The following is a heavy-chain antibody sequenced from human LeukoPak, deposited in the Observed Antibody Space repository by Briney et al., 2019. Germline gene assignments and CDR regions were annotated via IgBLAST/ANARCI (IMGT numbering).Heavy chain of an antibody. D-gene: IGHD3-22*01. V-gene: IGHV5-51*01. CDR1: GYSFASYW. J-gene: IGHJ5*02. CDR3: ARNRASGYSLSGFDP. Sequence: GESLKISCKGSGYSFASYWIGWVRQMPGKGLEWMGIIYPGDSDTRYSPSFQGQVTISADKSISTAYLQWSSLKASDTAMYYCARNRASGYSLSGFDPWGQGTLVTVSS. CDR2: IYPGDSDT.